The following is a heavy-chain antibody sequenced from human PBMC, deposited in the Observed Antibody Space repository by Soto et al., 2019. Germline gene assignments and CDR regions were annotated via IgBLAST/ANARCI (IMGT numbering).Heavy chain of an antibody. CDR3: ARVQMHYDILTGYYPADDYYFDY. CDR2: IYYSGST. D-gene: IGHD3-9*01. J-gene: IGHJ4*02. V-gene: IGHV4-59*01. CDR1: GGSISSYY. Sequence: LSLTCTVSGGSISSYYWSWIRQPPGKGLEWIGYIYYSGSTNYNPSLKSRVTISVDTSKNQFSLRLSSVTAADTAVYYCARVQMHYDILTGYYPADDYYFDYWGQGTLVTVSS.